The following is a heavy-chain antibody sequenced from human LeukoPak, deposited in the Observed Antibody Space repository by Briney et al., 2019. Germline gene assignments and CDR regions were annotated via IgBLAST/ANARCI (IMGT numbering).Heavy chain of an antibody. CDR2: MKQDGSEK. D-gene: IGHD3-10*01. J-gene: IGHJ6*03. Sequence: GGSLRLSCAASGFTFSSYWMSWVRQAPGKGLEWVANMKQDGSEKYYVDSVKGRFTISRDNAKNSLYLQMNSLRAEDTAVYYCAREVRYYYYYMDVWGKGTTVTVSS. CDR1: GFTFSSYW. V-gene: IGHV3-7*01. CDR3: AREVRYYYYYMDV.